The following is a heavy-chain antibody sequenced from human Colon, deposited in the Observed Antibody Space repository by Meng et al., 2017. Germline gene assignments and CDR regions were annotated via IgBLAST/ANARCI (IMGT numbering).Heavy chain of an antibody. D-gene: IGHD4-17*01. CDR3: ATGLRHGDWFDP. J-gene: IGHJ5*02. CDR2: IDHFGIS. CDR1: GGSFSGFY. Sequence: VQQQQGGAGLLKPSETLSLTCAVSGGSFSGFYWSWIRQPPGKGLEWIGEIDHFGISNYNSSLKGRLTMSVDTSKKQISLTLTSVTAADTAVYYCATGLRHGDWFDPWGPGTLVTVSS. V-gene: IGHV4-34*02.